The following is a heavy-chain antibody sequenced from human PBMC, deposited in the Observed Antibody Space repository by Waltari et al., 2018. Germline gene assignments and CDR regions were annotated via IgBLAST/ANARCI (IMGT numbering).Heavy chain of an antibody. V-gene: IGHV4-61*02. Sequence: QMQLQESDPGLLKPSQTLSLACTVSGGSITPGFYYWTWIRQPAATGLEWIGRKYTTGSADYNPSLGSRLTISLDTSKNQFFLKLDSVTAADTAIYYCARGHSRGTFWHFDLWGRGTLVTVSS. CDR1: GGSITPGFYY. CDR3: ARGHSRGTFWHFDL. D-gene: IGHD1-1*01. CDR2: KYTTGSA. J-gene: IGHJ2*01.